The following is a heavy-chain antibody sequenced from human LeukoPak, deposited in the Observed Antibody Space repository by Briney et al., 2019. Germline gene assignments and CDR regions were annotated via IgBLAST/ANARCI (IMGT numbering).Heavy chain of an antibody. CDR1: GFTFSSYW. Sequence: GGSLRLSCAVSGFTFSSYWMHWVRQAPGKGLVWLSRISGDESSTSYADSVKGRFTISRDNAKNTLFLQMNSLRAEDTAVYYCARTRMNDGDYSIPHEYYYYYYGMDVWGQGTTVTVSS. CDR3: ARTRMNDGDYSIPHEYYYYYYGMDV. D-gene: IGHD4-17*01. V-gene: IGHV3-74*01. CDR2: ISGDESST. J-gene: IGHJ6*02.